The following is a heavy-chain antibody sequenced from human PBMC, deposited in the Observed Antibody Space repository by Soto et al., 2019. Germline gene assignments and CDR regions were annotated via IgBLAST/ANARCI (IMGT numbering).Heavy chain of an antibody. CDR3: ASVTVAARPPYYYGMDV. CDR1: GDSVSSNSAA. CDR2: TYYRSKWYN. Sequence: SQTLSLTCAISGDSVSSNSAAWNWIRQSPSRGLEWLGRTYYRSKWYNDYAVSVKSRITINPDTSKNQFSLQLNSVTPEDTAVYYCASVTVAARPPYYYGMDVWGKGTTVTVSS. V-gene: IGHV6-1*01. J-gene: IGHJ6*04. D-gene: IGHD6-6*01.